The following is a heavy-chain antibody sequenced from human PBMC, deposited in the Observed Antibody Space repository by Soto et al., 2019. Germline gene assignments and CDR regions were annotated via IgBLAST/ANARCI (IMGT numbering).Heavy chain of an antibody. CDR2: IHYSGST. CDR3: ARGSDNSGYFFVEHGYYFDY. J-gene: IGHJ4*02. D-gene: IGHD3-22*01. V-gene: IGHV4-31*03. Sequence: QVQLQESGPGLVKPSQTLSLTCTVSGGSISSGDYYWSWIRQHPGKGLEWIGYIHYSGSTHYNPSLKSRVTISLDTSKNQFSLILSSVTAADTAVYYCARGSDNSGYFFVEHGYYFDYWGQGTLVTVSS. CDR1: GGSISSGDYY.